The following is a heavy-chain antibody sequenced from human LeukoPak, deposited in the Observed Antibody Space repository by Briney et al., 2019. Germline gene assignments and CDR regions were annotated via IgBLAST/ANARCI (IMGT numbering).Heavy chain of an antibody. D-gene: IGHD3-22*01. CDR2: INPSGGGT. J-gene: IGHJ4*02. V-gene: IGHV1-46*01. CDR3: ARSPGGTYYYDSSGPFDY. CDR1: GYSFVSYY. Sequence: ASVKVSCKAAGYSFVSYYMHWVRQAPGQGLEWMAIINPSGGGTTYAQKFQGRVTVTMDTSTRTVYMDLSSLRSDDTAVYYCARSPGGTYYYDSSGPFDYWGQGTLVTVSS.